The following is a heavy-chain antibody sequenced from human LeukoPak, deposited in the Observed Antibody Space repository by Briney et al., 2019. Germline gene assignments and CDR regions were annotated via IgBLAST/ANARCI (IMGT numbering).Heavy chain of an antibody. Sequence: PQASVKVSCKASGYTFTDYFIHWVRQAPGQGLEWMGWINPNTGSTKYAQKFQGRVTMTADTSISTAYMDLSSLRSDDMAKYYCARLDSSSWSLFDYWGQGTLVTVSS. V-gene: IGHV1-2*02. D-gene: IGHD6-13*01. J-gene: IGHJ4*02. CDR3: ARLDSSSWSLFDY. CDR2: INPNTGST. CDR1: GYTFTDYF.